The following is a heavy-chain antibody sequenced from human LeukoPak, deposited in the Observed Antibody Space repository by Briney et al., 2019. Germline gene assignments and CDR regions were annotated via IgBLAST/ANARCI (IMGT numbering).Heavy chain of an antibody. Sequence: SVKVSCKASGGTFCSYAINWVRQAPGQGLEWMGGIIPIFGTSNYAHKFQGRVTITADESTSTVYMELSSLRSDDTAIYYCAFEGYNYGYNWGQGTLVTVSS. D-gene: IGHD5-18*01. J-gene: IGHJ4*02. CDR3: AFEGYNYGYN. CDR2: IIPIFGTS. CDR1: GGTFCSYA. V-gene: IGHV1-69*01.